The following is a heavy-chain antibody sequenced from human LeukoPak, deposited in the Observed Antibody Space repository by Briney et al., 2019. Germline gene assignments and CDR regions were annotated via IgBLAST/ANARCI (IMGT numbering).Heavy chain of an antibody. D-gene: IGHD3-22*01. J-gene: IGHJ3*02. CDR2: INPNSGGT. CDR3: ARDPPLYYYDSSGFAFDI. Sequence: ASVKVSCNASGYTFTGYYMHWVRQAPGQGLEWMGWINPNSGGTNYAQKFQGRVTMTRDTSISTAYMELSRLRSDDTAVYYCARDPPLYYYDSSGFAFDIWGQGTMVTVSS. V-gene: IGHV1-2*02. CDR1: GYTFTGYY.